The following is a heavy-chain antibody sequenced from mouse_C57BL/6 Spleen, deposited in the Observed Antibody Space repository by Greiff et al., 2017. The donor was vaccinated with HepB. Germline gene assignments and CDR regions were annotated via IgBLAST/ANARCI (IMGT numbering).Heavy chain of an antibody. CDR2: ISDGGSYT. J-gene: IGHJ4*01. CDR3: ARDRGYGSRGYYAMDY. CDR1: GFTFSSYA. V-gene: IGHV5-4*01. D-gene: IGHD1-1*01. Sequence: EVMLVESGGGLVKPGGSLKLSCAASGFTFSSYAMSWVRQTPEKRLEWVATISDGGSYTYYPDNVKGRFTISRDNAKNNLYLQMSHLKSEDTAMYYCARDRGYGSRGYYAMDYWGQGTSVTISS.